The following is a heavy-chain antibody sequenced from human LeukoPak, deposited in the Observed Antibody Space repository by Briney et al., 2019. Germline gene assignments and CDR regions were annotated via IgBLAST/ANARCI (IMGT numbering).Heavy chain of an antibody. CDR2: IIPIFGTA. Sequence: SVKVSCKASGGTFSSYAISWVRQAPGQGLEWMGGIIPIFGTANYAQKFQGRVTITTDESTSTAYMEPSSLRSEDTAVYYCASRTWGSGGNWFDPWGQGTLVTVSS. J-gene: IGHJ5*02. V-gene: IGHV1-69*05. CDR1: GGTFSSYA. D-gene: IGHD7-27*01. CDR3: ASRTWGSGGNWFDP.